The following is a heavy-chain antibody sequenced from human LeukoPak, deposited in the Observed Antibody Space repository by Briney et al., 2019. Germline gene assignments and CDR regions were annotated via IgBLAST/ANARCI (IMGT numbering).Heavy chain of an antibody. CDR3: AKDVSALTYNASWPGPGF. D-gene: IGHD3-10*01. J-gene: IGHJ4*02. Sequence: GGSLRLSCAASGFTFRTYGMHWVRQAPGKGLEWVAVISYDGDPKFYADSVKGRFTISRDNSKNTLYLHLNSLRVEDTAIYYCAKDVSALTYNASWPGPGFWGQGTLVSVSS. CDR1: GFTFRTYG. CDR2: ISYDGDPK. V-gene: IGHV3-30*18.